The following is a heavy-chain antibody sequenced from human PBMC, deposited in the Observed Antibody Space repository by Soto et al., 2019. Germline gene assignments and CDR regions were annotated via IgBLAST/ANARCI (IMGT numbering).Heavy chain of an antibody. CDR1: GYDFSSHW. CDR2: IYPGDSDT. CDR3: ARLWYSSTWSDAFDI. Sequence: GESLKISCKGSGYDFSSHWIGWVRQMSGEGLEWTGIIYPGDSDTRYSPSFRGQVTISVDKSINTAYLQWSSLKASDTAMYYCARLWYSSTWSDAFDIWGQGTMVTVSS. D-gene: IGHD6-13*01. V-gene: IGHV5-51*01. J-gene: IGHJ3*02.